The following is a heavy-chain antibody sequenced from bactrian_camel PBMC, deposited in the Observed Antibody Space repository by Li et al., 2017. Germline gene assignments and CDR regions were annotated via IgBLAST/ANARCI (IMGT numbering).Heavy chain of an antibody. Sequence: VQLVESGGGLVQPGGSLRLSCAASGFTFGSYAMSWVRQSPQKGLEWVSSIDAGGFNTYSAEAARGRFTISRDNAKNTVYLQLNSLKIEDTAVYYCAADSNWPRENYWGQGTQVTVS. CDR2: IDAGGFNT. CDR3: AADSNWPRENY. D-gene: IGHD8*01. J-gene: IGHJ4*01. V-gene: IGHV3S40*01. CDR1: GFTFGSYA.